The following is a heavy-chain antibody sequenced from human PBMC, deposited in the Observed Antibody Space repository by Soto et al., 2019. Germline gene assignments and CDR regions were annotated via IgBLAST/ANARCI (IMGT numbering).Heavy chain of an antibody. CDR3: AKDMDSTGTTSYYYYGMDV. D-gene: IGHD1-1*01. CDR1: GFNFSSYS. J-gene: IGHJ6*02. V-gene: IGHV3-48*04. CDR2: ISSSSSTI. Sequence: PGGSLRLSCAASGFNFSSYSMNWVRQAPGKGLEWVSYISSSSSTIYYADSVKGRFTISRDNAKNSLYLQMNSLRAEDTALYYCAKDMDSTGTTSYYYYGMDVWGQGTTVTV.